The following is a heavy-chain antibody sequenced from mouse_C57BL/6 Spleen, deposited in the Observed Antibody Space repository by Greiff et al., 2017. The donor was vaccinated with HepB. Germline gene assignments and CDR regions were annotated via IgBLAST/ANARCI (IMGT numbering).Heavy chain of an antibody. D-gene: IGHD2-4*01. J-gene: IGHJ3*01. V-gene: IGHV1-76*01. CDR3: AREGGLRPWFAY. CDR1: GYTFTDYY. Sequence: VQLVESGAELVRPGASVKLSCKASGYTFTDYYINWVKQRPGQGPEWIARIYPGSGNTYYNEKFKGKATLTAEKSSSTAYMQLSSLTSEDSAVSFCAREGGLRPWFAYWGQGTLVTVSA. CDR2: IYPGSGNT.